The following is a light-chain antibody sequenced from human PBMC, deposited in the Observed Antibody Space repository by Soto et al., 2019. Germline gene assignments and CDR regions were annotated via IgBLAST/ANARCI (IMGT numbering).Light chain of an antibody. V-gene: IGLV2-14*01. CDR3: SSWTTSDPYV. Sequence: QSVLTQPASVSGSPGQSITISCTGTSSDVGGYNYVSWYQQRPGKAPKLIIYEVNNRPSGVSDRFSASKSGNTASLTISGLQTEDEAEYYCSSWTTSDPYVFGTGTKVTVL. J-gene: IGLJ1*01. CDR2: EVN. CDR1: SSDVGGYNY.